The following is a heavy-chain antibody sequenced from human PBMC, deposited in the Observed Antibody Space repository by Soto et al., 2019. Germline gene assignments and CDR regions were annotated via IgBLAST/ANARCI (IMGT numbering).Heavy chain of an antibody. CDR2: INAGNGNT. CDR1: GYTFTSYA. D-gene: IGHD2-21*02. Sequence: ASVKVSCMASGYTFTSYAMHWVRQAPGQRLEWMGWINAGNGNTKYSQKFQGRVTITRDTSTSTAYMQLSSLRSEDTAVYYCARSIVVVTAADYWGQGTLVTV. V-gene: IGHV1-3*01. J-gene: IGHJ4*02. CDR3: ARSIVVVTAADY.